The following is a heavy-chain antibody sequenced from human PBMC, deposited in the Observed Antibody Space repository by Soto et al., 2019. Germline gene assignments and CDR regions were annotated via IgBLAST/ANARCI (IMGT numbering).Heavy chain of an antibody. Sequence: DVQLVESGGGLIQPGESLRLSCAAFGFTISGKKYVAWVRQAPGKGLEWVSALYDLDGSFYAASVQGRFTTSSDSSKTTVYLQMNALRPDDTAVYYCATWHEREHAYDVWGQGTTVTVSS. CDR3: ATWHEREHAYDV. D-gene: IGHD1-1*01. V-gene: IGHV3-53*01. CDR2: LYDLDGS. J-gene: IGHJ3*01. CDR1: GFTISGKKY.